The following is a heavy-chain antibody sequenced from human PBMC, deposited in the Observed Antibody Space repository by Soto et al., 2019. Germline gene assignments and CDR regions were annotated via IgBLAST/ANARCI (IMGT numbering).Heavy chain of an antibody. CDR1: GFTFGNYA. J-gene: IGHJ4*02. V-gene: IGHV3-23*01. CDR2: INNSGDST. D-gene: IGHD1-26*01. Sequence: GGSLRLSCVACGFTFGNYAMSWVRQAPGKALEWVSGINNSGDSTYYADAVKGRFTISRDNSKNTLYLQMNRLRAEDTAVYYCTVQGASGGDLPRNFFDYWGEGTLVTVSS. CDR3: TVQGASGGDLPRNFFDY.